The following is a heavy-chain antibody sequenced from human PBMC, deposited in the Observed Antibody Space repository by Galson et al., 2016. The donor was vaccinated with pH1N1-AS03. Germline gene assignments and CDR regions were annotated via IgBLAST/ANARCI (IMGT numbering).Heavy chain of an antibody. D-gene: IGHD2-15*01. CDR1: GDSITSYY. CDR3: AREWSAFDF. Sequence: LSLTCTVSGDSITSYYWSWIRQPPGKGLERIAYVYYTGATSYNPSLKSRVTISLDTSKSQFPLKLSSVTAADAAVYYCAREWSAFDFWGQGTVVTVSS. CDR2: VYYTGAT. V-gene: IGHV4-59*01. J-gene: IGHJ3*01.